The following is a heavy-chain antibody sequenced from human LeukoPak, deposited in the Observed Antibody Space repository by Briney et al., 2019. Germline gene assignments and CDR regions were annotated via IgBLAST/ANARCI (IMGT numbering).Heavy chain of an antibody. CDR2: IYRGGST. J-gene: IGHJ3*02. D-gene: IGHD1-1*01. CDR1: GFTFSNYV. V-gene: IGHV3-53*01. Sequence: PGGSLRLSCAASGFTFSNYVMGWVRQAPGKGLEWVSVIYRGGSTYYADSVKGRFTISRDNSKNTLYLQMNSLRAEDTVVYYCARAPTRNAFDIWGQGTMVTVSS. CDR3: ARAPTRNAFDI.